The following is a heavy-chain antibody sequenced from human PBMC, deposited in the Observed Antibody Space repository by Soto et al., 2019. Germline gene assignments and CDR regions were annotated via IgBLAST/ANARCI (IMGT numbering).Heavy chain of an antibody. V-gene: IGHV4-59*01. CDR1: GASISSYF. CDR3: ASTRRDGYNNYYYYYGMDV. D-gene: IGHD5-12*01. Sequence: ASETLSLTCTVSGASISSYFWNWFRQPPGKGLEWIGYIYYSGTTNYNPSLKSRVSISADTSKTQFSLKLRSVTAADTAVYYCASTRRDGYNNYYYYYGMDVWGQGTTVTVSS. J-gene: IGHJ6*02. CDR2: IYYSGTT.